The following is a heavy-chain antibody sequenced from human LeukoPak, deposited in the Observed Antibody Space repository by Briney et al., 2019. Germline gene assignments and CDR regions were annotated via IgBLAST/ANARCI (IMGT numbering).Heavy chain of an antibody. CDR1: GFTFSSYG. V-gene: IGHV3-33*01. CDR2: IWYDGSNK. CDR3: ARDRSPLYDSSGYLFDY. Sequence: PGRSLRLSCAASGFTFSSYGMHWVRQAPGKGLEWVAAIWYDGSNKYYADSVKGRFTISRDNSKNTLYLQMNSLRAEDTAVYYCARDRSPLYDSSGYLFDYWGQGTLVTVSS. D-gene: IGHD3-22*01. J-gene: IGHJ4*02.